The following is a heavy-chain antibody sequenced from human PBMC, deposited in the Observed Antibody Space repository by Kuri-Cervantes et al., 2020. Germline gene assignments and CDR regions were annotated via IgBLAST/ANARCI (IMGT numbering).Heavy chain of an antibody. Sequence: ASVKVSCKASGYSFTDDYIHWVRQAPGQGLEWMGWINPNSGGTNYAQKFQGWVTMTTDTSTTTAYMELRTLRSDDTAVYYCARAGGYKAGADFWGQGTLVTVSS. CDR2: INPNSGGT. CDR1: GYSFTDDY. J-gene: IGHJ4*02. V-gene: IGHV1-2*04. CDR3: ARAGGYKAGADF. D-gene: IGHD5-24*01.